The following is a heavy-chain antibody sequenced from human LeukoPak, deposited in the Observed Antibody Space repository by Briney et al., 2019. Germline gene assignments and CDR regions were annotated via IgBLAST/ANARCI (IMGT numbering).Heavy chain of an antibody. CDR2: ISGSGGST. J-gene: IGHJ4*02. CDR1: GFTFSSYA. V-gene: IGHV3-23*01. D-gene: IGHD6-13*01. Sequence: GGSLRLSCAASGFTFSSYAMSWVRQAPGKGLGWVSAISGSGGSTYYADSVKGRFTSSRDNSKNTLYLQMNSLRAEDTAVYYCAKDLFPGIAAAGRLEFDYWGQGTLVTASS. CDR3: AKDLFPGIAAAGRLEFDY.